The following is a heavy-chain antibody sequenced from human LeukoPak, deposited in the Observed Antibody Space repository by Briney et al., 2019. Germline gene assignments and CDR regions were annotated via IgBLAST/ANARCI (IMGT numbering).Heavy chain of an antibody. D-gene: IGHD1-26*01. J-gene: IGHJ4*02. CDR3: TRQDIVGATLLDY. V-gene: IGHV3-73*01. CDR1: GFTFSGSA. Sequence: GGSLRLSCAASGFTFSGSAMHWVRQASGKGLEWVGRIRSKANSYSTAYAASVKGRFTISRDDSKNTPYLQMNSLKTEDTAVYYCTRQDIVGATLLDYWGQGTLVTVSS. CDR2: IRSKANSYST.